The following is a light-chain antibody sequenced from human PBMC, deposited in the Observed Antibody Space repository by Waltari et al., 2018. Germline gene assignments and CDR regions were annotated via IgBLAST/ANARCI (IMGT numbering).Light chain of an antibody. CDR3: QHYVSLPAT. J-gene: IGKJ1*01. Sequence: EIVLTQSPGTLSLSPGERATLSCRASQSVSRTLAWYQQKPGQAPRLLIYGASTRATGFPWRFSGGGSGTDFSLTISRLGPEDFAVYYCQHYVSLPATFGQGTKVEIK. CDR2: GAS. V-gene: IGKV3-20*01. CDR1: QSVSRT.